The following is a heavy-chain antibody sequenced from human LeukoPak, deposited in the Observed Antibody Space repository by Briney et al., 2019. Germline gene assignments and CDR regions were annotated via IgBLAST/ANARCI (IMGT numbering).Heavy chain of an antibody. Sequence: ASVKVSCKASGYTFSSHGISWVRQAPGQGLEWMGWISVYNGNTNYAQKVQGRVTMTTDTSTSTAYMDLRSLRSDDTAVYYCARVGGYYFAPDYWGQGTLVTVSS. J-gene: IGHJ4*02. CDR1: GYTFSSHG. CDR3: ARVGGYYFAPDY. CDR2: ISVYNGNT. V-gene: IGHV1-18*01. D-gene: IGHD2-15*01.